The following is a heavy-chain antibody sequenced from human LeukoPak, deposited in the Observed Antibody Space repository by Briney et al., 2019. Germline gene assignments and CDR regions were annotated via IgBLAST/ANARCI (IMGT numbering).Heavy chain of an antibody. CDR3: ARGSYCSITSCNTVDY. Sequence: PSQTLSLTCTVSGDSIGHGWYCSWIRQYPGKGLEYIGHIYYSGNTYYNPSLKSRVSISVDTSKNQFSLKLSSVTAADTAVYYCARGSYCSITSCNTVDYWGQGTLVTVSS. J-gene: IGHJ4*02. V-gene: IGHV4-31*03. D-gene: IGHD2-2*01. CDR1: GDSIGHGWYC. CDR2: IYYSGNT.